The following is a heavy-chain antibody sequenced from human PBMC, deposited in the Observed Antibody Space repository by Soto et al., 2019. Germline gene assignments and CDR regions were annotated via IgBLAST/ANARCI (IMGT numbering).Heavy chain of an antibody. CDR3: ARFLVGALPAFDY. CDR2: IFSNDET. CDR1: GFSLSNARMG. J-gene: IGHJ4*02. D-gene: IGHD1-26*01. Sequence: QVTLKESGPVLVKPTETLTLTCTVSGFSLSNARMGVSWIRQPPGKALECLAHIFSNDETSYSTSLKSRLTISKDTPKSQVVLTMTNMDPVDTATYYCARFLVGALPAFDYWGQGNLVTVSS. V-gene: IGHV2-26*01.